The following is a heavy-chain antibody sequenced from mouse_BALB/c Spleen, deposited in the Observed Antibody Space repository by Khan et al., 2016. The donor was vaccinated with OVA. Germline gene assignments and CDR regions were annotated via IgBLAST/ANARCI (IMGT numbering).Heavy chain of an antibody. CDR2: ISGDSNTI. CDR1: GFTFSSFG. V-gene: IGHV5-17*02. J-gene: IGHJ2*01. Sequence: EVKLLESGGGLVQPGGSRKLSCAASGFTFSSFGMHWVRQAPEKGLEWVAYISGDSNTIYYTDTVKGRFTISRDNPKNTLFLQMTSLRSEDTAMYYCARSYFYGYYFDQWGQGTTLTVSS. D-gene: IGHD1-1*01. CDR3: ARSYFYGYYFDQ.